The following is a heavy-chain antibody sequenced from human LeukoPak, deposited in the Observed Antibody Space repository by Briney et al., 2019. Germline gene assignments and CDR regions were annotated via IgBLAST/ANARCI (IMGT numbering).Heavy chain of an antibody. D-gene: IGHD5-12*01. J-gene: IGHJ4*02. CDR1: GGTFSSYA. CDR2: INPNSGGT. Sequence: ASVKVSCKASGGTFSSYAISWVRQAPGQGLEWMGWINPNSGGTNYAQKFQGRVTMTRDTSISTAYMELSRLRSDDTAVYYCARARRGYSGYDHYGDYGFWGQGTLVTVSS. CDR3: ARARRGYSGYDHYGDYGF. V-gene: IGHV1-2*02.